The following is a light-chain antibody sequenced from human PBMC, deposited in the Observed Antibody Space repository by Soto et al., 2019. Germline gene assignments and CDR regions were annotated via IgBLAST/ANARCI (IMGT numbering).Light chain of an antibody. V-gene: IGKV3-11*01. CDR2: GAF. CDR3: QQRNIWPPVT. J-gene: IGKJ5*01. Sequence: EIVLQQSPATLSLSPGESATLSCRASPSVTNYLAWYQQKPGQPPRRLISGAFNRAAGIPARFSGSGSGTDFTLTISSLEPEDSAVDYCQQRNIWPPVTFGQGTRLEIK. CDR1: PSVTNY.